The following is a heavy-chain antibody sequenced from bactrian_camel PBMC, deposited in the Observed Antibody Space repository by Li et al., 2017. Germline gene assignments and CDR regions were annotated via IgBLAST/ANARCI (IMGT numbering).Heavy chain of an antibody. CDR2: INDGGRST. J-gene: IGHJ6*01. CDR3: AVDGSRVYFADCYSGSWGKQRPDYGY. Sequence: HVQLVESGGGLVQPGGSLRLSCAASGFTFTFSNYWINWVRQAPGKGLEWVSSINDGGRSTFYVDSVKGRFTISRDDAKNTLYLQMNSLKPEDTAMYYCAVDGSRVYFADCYSGSWGKQRPDYGYRGQGTQVTVS. CDR1: GFTFTFSNYW. D-gene: IGHD3*01. V-gene: IGHV3S6*01.